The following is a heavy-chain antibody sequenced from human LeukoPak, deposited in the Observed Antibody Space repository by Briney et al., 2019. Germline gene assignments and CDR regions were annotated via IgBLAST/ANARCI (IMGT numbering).Heavy chain of an antibody. V-gene: IGHV3-11*06. CDR3: ARIGNDILTGYLSYYYGMDV. CDR1: GFTFSDYY. Sequence: GGSLRLSCAASGFTFSDYYMGWIRQAPGKGLEWVSYISSSSSYTNYADSVKGRFTISRDNAKNSLYLQMNSLRAEDTAVYYCARIGNDILTGYLSYYYGMDVWGKGTTVTVSS. CDR2: ISSSSSYT. D-gene: IGHD3-9*01. J-gene: IGHJ6*04.